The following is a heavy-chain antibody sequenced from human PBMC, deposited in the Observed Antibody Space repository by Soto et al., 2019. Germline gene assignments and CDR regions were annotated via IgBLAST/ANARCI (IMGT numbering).Heavy chain of an antibody. V-gene: IGHV4-31*03. D-gene: IGHD3-10*01. CDR3: AREEAGAFDI. CDR1: GVSISSGGYY. Sequence: SETLSLTCTVSGVSISSGGYYWTWIRQHPGKGLEWIGYTYYSGSTYYNPSLKSRLTISVDTSKNQFSLRLSSVTAADTAVYYCAREEAGAFDIWGQGTMVTVSS. CDR2: TYYSGST. J-gene: IGHJ3*02.